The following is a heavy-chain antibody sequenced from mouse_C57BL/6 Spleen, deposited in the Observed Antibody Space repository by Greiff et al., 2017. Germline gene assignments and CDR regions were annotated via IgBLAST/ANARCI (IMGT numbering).Heavy chain of an antibody. Sequence: VQLLQPGAELVKPGASVKLSCTASGYTFTSYGMHWVKQTPGQGLEWIGMINPDSGSTNYNEKFKGNVTLTVDKSSSTAYMQLSSLTSEDSAVYYCGRRTQDPNSVVGDYWGQGTTLTVSS. J-gene: IGHJ2*01. D-gene: IGHD1-1*01. V-gene: IGHV1-64*01. CDR1: GYTFTSYG. CDR2: INPDSGST. CDR3: GRRTQDPNSVVGDY.